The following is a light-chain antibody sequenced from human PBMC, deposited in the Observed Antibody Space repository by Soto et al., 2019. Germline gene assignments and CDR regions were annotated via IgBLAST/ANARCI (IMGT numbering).Light chain of an antibody. CDR1: QSVSG. CDR2: GAS. J-gene: IGKJ1*01. V-gene: IGKV3-20*01. Sequence: EIVLTQSPGTLSLSPGERATLSCRASQSVSGMAWYQQIRGQAPRLLIYGASTRATGIPDRFSGSGSGTDFTLTISRLEPEDFAVYYCQHYNNWPPWTFGQGTKVDIK. CDR3: QHYNNWPPWT.